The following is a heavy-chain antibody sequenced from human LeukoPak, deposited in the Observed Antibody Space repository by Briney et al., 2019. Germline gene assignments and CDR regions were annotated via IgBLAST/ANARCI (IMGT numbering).Heavy chain of an antibody. Sequence: KPSETLSLTCTVSGGSISSYYWSWIRQPPGKGLEWIGYIYYSGSTNYNPSLKSRVTISVDTSKNQFSLKLSSVTAADTAVYYRARATDGAGLFDYWGQGTLVTVSP. D-gene: IGHD1-14*01. V-gene: IGHV4-59*01. J-gene: IGHJ4*02. CDR2: IYYSGST. CDR3: ARATDGAGLFDY. CDR1: GGSISSYY.